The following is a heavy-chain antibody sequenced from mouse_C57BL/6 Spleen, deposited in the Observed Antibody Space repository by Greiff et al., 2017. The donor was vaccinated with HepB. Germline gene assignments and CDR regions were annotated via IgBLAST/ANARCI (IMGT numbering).Heavy chain of an antibody. J-gene: IGHJ1*03. CDR1: GYTFTDYN. Sequence: EVQLQQSGPELVKPGASVKISCKASGYTFTDYNMDWVKQSHGKSLEWIGDINPNNGGTIYNQKFKGKATLTVDKSSSTAYMDLRSLTSEETAVYYCDRVPDYDGLYWYFDVWGTGTTVTVSS. D-gene: IGHD2-4*01. CDR3: DRVPDYDGLYWYFDV. CDR2: INPNNGGT. V-gene: IGHV1-18*01.